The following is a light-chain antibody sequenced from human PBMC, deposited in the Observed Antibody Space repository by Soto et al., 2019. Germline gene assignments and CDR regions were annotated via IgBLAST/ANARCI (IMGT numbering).Light chain of an antibody. CDR3: QQYDNYPLT. V-gene: IGKV1-5*01. CDR1: QSINNW. J-gene: IGKJ4*01. CDR2: DAS. Sequence: DIQMTQSPSTLSASVGDRVTITCRASQSINNWLAWYQQKPGKAPKFLIYDASNLASGVPSRFSGSASGTEFTLTISSLQPDDFATYYCQQYDNYPLTFGGGTKVDI.